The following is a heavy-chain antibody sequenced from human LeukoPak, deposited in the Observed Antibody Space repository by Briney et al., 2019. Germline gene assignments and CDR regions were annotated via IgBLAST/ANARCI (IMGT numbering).Heavy chain of an antibody. CDR2: IYYSGST. D-gene: IGHD2-15*01. CDR3: ARWDLGSGYFDY. Sequence: SETLSLTCTVSGGSISSYYWSWIRQPPGKGLEWIGYIYYSGSTNYNPSLKSRVTISVDTSKNQFSLKLSSVTAADTAVYYCARWDLGSGYFDYWGQGTLVTVSS. V-gene: IGHV4-59*01. J-gene: IGHJ4*02. CDR1: GGSISSYY.